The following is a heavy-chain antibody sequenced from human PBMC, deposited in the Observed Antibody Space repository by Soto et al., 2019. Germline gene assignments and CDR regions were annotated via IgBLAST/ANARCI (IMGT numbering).Heavy chain of an antibody. Sequence: QITLKESGPTLVKPTQTLTLTCTFSGFSLSTSGVGVGWIRQPPGKALEWLALIYWDDDKRYSPSLKSRLTITKDTSKNQVVLTMTNMDPVDTATYYCAHNLVLWFGETNPNWFDPWGQGTLVTVSS. V-gene: IGHV2-5*02. D-gene: IGHD3-10*01. CDR1: GFSLSTSGVG. CDR2: IYWDDDK. CDR3: AHNLVLWFGETNPNWFDP. J-gene: IGHJ5*02.